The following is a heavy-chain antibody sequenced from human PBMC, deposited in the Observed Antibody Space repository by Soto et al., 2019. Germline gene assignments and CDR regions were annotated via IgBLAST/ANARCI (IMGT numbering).Heavy chain of an antibody. J-gene: IGHJ5*02. Sequence: QVQLVQSGAEVKKPGSSVKVSCKASGGTFSSYAISWVRQAPGQGLEWMGGIIPIFGTANYAQKFQGRVTSTADESTSTAYMELSSLRSEDTAVYYCAREREDYYDSSGPFDPWGQGTLVTVSS. CDR1: GGTFSSYA. CDR3: AREREDYYDSSGPFDP. CDR2: IIPIFGTA. V-gene: IGHV1-69*01. D-gene: IGHD3-22*01.